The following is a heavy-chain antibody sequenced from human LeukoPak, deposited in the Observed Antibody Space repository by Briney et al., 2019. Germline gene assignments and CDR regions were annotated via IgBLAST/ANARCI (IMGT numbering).Heavy chain of an antibody. CDR3: AKDGVATITTPDY. CDR1: GFTFSSYA. D-gene: IGHD5-12*01. J-gene: IGHJ4*02. CDR2: ISGSGGST. V-gene: IGHV3-23*01. Sequence: SGGSLRLSCAASGFTFSSYAMSWVRQAPGKGLEWVSAISGSGGSTYYADSVKGRFTISRDNSKNTLYLQMNSLRAEDTAVYYCAKDGVATITTPDYWGQGTLVTVSS.